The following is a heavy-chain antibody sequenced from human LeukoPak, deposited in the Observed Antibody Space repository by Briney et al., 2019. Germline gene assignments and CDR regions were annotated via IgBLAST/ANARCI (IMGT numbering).Heavy chain of an antibody. CDR1: GFTFSDYY. V-gene: IGHV3-11*01. J-gene: IGHJ5*02. D-gene: IGHD3-22*01. CDR3: ARGRYYDSSGYLSANWFDP. Sequence: GALRLSCAASGFTFSDYYMSWIRQAPGKGLEWVSYISSSGSTIYYADSVKGRFTISRDNAKNSLYLQMNSLRAEDTAVYYCARGRYYDSSGYLSANWFDPWGQGTLVTVSS. CDR2: ISSSGSTI.